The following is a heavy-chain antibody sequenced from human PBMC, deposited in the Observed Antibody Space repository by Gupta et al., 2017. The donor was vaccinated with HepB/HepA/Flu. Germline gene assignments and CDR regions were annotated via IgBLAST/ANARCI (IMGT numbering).Heavy chain of an antibody. V-gene: IGHV1-69*01. CDR3: ARVPDQTYYDFWSLGIPKQKYYYYYYYMDV. Sequence: QVQLVQSGAEVKKPGSSVKVSCKASGGTFSSYAISWVRQAPGQGLEWMGGIIPIFGTANYEQKFQGRVTITADESTSTAYMELSSLRSEDTAVYYCARVPDQTYYDFWSLGIPKQKYYYYYYYMDVWGKGTTVTVSS. CDR1: GGTFSSYA. D-gene: IGHD3-3*01. CDR2: IIPIFGTA. J-gene: IGHJ6*03.